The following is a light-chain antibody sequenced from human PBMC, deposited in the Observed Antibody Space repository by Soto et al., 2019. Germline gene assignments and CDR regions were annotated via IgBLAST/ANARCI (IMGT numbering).Light chain of an antibody. Sequence: EIVLTQSPGTLSLSPGERATLSCRASQSVSSSYLAWYQQKPGQAPRLLIYGASSRATGIPDRFSGSGSGTDFTLTISRLEPEDFAVYYCQQYGSSPPITFGQRRRPAI. CDR3: QQYGSSPPIT. CDR2: GAS. V-gene: IGKV3-20*01. CDR1: QSVSSSY. J-gene: IGKJ5*01.